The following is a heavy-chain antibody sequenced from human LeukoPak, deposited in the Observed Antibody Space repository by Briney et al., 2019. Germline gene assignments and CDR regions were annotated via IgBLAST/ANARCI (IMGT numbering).Heavy chain of an antibody. J-gene: IGHJ4*02. CDR3: ARDPRYDSGAYTFDY. CDR2: ISSSSDHT. CDR1: GFTFSDYY. Sequence: GGSLRLSCAASGFTFSDYYMSWIRQAPGEGLEWVSYISSSSDHTKYADSVKGRFTISRDNAKSSVFLRMNSLRAEDTAVYYCARDPRYDSGAYTFDYWGQGTLVTVSS. D-gene: IGHD3-22*01. V-gene: IGHV3-11*06.